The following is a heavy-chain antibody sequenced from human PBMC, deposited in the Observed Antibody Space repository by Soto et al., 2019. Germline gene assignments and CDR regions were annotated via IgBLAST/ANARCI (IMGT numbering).Heavy chain of an antibody. J-gene: IGHJ4*02. CDR3: AHRSRGYAYYFDQ. CDR2: IFWDDDK. CDR1: GFSLSTRGVG. V-gene: IGHV2-5*02. D-gene: IGHD5-12*01. Sequence: FGAKPVNPTQTLTLTCSFSGFSLSTRGVGVGWIRQPPGKALEWLALIFWDDDKWYSPSLRSRLTITEDTSKSQVVLTMTNMDPVDTATYYCAHRSRGYAYYFDQWGQGTLVTV.